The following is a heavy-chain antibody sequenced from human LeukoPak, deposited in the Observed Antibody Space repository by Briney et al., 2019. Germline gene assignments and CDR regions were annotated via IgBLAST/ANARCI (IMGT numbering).Heavy chain of an antibody. D-gene: IGHD4-17*01. V-gene: IGHV4-30-4*01. CDR1: GGSISSGDYY. CDR2: IYYSGST. Sequence: PSETLSLTCTVSGGSISSGDYYWSWIRQPPGKGLEWIGYIYYSGSTYYNPSLKSRVTISVDTSKNQFSPKLSSVTAADTAVYYCARVPETTAGIDYWGQGTLVTVSS. J-gene: IGHJ4*02. CDR3: ARVPETTAGIDY.